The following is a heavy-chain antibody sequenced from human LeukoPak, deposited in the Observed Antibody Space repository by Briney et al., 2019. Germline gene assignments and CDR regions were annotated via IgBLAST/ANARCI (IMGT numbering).Heavy chain of an antibody. J-gene: IGHJ4*02. Sequence: GGSLRLSCAASGFSFGNHDMHWVRQAPGKGLEWVAVIWYDGSNQYYADSVKGRFTISRDNSKNTLYLQMNSLRAEDTAVYYCARDSSQNFDYWGQGTLVTVSS. D-gene: IGHD6-13*01. CDR2: IWYDGSNQ. CDR3: ARDSSQNFDY. CDR1: GFSFGNHD. V-gene: IGHV3-33*01.